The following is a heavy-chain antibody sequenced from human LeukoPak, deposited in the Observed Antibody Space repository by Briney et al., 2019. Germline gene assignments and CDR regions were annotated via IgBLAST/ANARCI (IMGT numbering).Heavy chain of an antibody. Sequence: LSLTCAVYGGSFSGYYWSWIRQAPGKGLEWVSYISSSSSTIYYADSVKGRFTISRDNAKNSLYLQMNSLRAEDTAVYYCARDEGAQNFWGQGTLVTVSS. CDR3: ARDEGAQNF. CDR2: ISSSSSTI. J-gene: IGHJ4*02. CDR1: GGSFSGYY. V-gene: IGHV3-11*04. D-gene: IGHD2/OR15-2a*01.